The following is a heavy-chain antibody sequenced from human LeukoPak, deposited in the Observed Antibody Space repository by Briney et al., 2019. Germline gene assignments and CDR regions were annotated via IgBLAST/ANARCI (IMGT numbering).Heavy chain of an antibody. J-gene: IGHJ4*02. CDR3: AKTTGNYYDSIDY. D-gene: IGHD3-22*01. CDR2: IYYGGST. V-gene: IGHV4-39*01. CDR1: GGSISSSSNY. Sequence: SETLSLTCTVSGGSISSSSNYWGWIRQPPGKGLEWIGSIYYGGSTYYNPSLKSRVTISVDTSKNQFSLRLSSVTAADTAVYYCAKTTGNYYDSIDYWGQGTLVTVSS.